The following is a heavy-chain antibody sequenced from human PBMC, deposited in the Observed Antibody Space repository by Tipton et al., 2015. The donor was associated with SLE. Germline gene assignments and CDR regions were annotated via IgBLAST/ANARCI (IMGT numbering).Heavy chain of an antibody. V-gene: IGHV3-23*01. Sequence: SLRLSCAASGFTFSSYAMSWVRQAPGKGLEWVSAISGSGGSTYYADSVKGRFTISRDNSKNTLYLQMNSLRAEDTAVYYCAKEGYGDYGYYYYGMDVWGQGTTVTVSS. D-gene: IGHD4-17*01. J-gene: IGHJ6*02. CDR3: AKEGYGDYGYYYYGMDV. CDR1: GFTFSSYA. CDR2: ISGSGGST.